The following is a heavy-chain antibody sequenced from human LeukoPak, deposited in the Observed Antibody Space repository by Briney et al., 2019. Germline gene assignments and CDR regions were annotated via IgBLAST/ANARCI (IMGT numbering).Heavy chain of an antibody. Sequence: ASVTVSCKTSGFSITDYFMHWVRQAPGQGLEWTGMINPSDGFTRQAQKFEGRVTITSDTSTGTVYMEMSSLTSEDTAVYYCARAVDQDFDYWGQGTLVTVSS. CDR1: GFSITDYF. V-gene: IGHV1-46*01. CDR3: ARAVDQDFDY. J-gene: IGHJ4*02. D-gene: IGHD3/OR15-3a*01. CDR2: INPSDGFT.